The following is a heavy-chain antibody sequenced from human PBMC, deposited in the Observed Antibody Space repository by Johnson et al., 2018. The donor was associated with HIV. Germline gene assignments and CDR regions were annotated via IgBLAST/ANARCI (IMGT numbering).Heavy chain of an antibody. CDR3: ARTKGSYQEWDAFDI. CDR1: GFSFSSYG. Sequence: QVQLVESGGGLVQPGGSLRLSCAASGFSFSSYGMHWVRQAPGKGLEWVAVISNGGSNKDYADAVKGRFSISRDNSKNTLYLQMDSLRAEDTAVYYCARTKGSYQEWDAFDIWGQGTMVTVSS. D-gene: IGHD1-26*01. J-gene: IGHJ3*02. CDR2: ISNGGSNK. V-gene: IGHV3-30-3*01.